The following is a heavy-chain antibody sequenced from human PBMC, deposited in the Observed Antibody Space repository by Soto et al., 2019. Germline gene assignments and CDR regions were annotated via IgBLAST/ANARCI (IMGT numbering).Heavy chain of an antibody. J-gene: IGHJ4*02. V-gene: IGHV5-51*01. D-gene: IGHD7-27*01. CDR1: GYSFTSYW. CDR2: IYPGDSDT. CDR3: ATPLWAPSLDY. Sequence: GESLKISCKGSGYSFTSYWIGWVRQMPGKGLEWMGLIYPGDSDTRYSPSFQGQVTISAATSISTAYLQWSSLKASDTAMYYCATPLWAPSLDYWGQGTLVTVSS.